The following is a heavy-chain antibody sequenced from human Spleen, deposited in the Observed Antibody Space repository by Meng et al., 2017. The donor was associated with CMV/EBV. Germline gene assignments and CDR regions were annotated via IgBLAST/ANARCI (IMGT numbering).Heavy chain of an antibody. CDR3: ASGSSGWTPIY. D-gene: IGHD6-19*01. CDR2: IKPGSRGT. J-gene: IGHJ1*01. CDR1: GYTCNDNN. V-gene: IGHV1-2*02. Sequence: SCKTTGYTCNDNNIDWVRQARGQGLEWMGFIKPGSRGTSSAQRFQGRVTMITDTSIGTAYMELTSLISDDTAVYYCASGSSGWTPIYWGQGTLVTVSS.